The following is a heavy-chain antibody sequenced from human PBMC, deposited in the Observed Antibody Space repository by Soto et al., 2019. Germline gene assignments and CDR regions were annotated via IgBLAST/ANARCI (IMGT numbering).Heavy chain of an antibody. V-gene: IGHV4-30-4*01. D-gene: IGHD2-2*01. Sequence: LSLTCSVSGVSINSGDSYWSWILHPPGKGLEWIGYIYHSGSIYYNPSLKSRLIISLDMSKNQFSLKLSSVTAADTAVYYCARVAPRKMTYPFYGMDVWDRGTTVTVSS. J-gene: IGHJ6*02. CDR3: ARVAPRKMTYPFYGMDV. CDR2: IYHSGSI. CDR1: GVSINSGDSY.